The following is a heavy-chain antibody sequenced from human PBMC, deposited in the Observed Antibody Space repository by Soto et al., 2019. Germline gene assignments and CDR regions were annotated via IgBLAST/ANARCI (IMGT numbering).Heavy chain of an antibody. J-gene: IGHJ5*02. CDR2: IYYSGST. D-gene: IGHD3-10*01. Sequence: SETLSLTCTVSGGSISSYYWSWIRQPPGKGLEWIGYIYYSGSTNYNPSLKSRVTISVDTAKNQFSLRLISVTAADTAVYYCARIGPVRGVIHNWFDPWGQGTLVTVSS. V-gene: IGHV4-59*01. CDR3: ARIGPVRGVIHNWFDP. CDR1: GGSISSYY.